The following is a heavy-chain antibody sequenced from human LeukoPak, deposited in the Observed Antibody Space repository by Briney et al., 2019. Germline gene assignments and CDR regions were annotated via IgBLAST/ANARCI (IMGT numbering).Heavy chain of an antibody. J-gene: IGHJ5*02. CDR1: GGTFSSYA. V-gene: IGHV1-69*04. CDR3: ASDNYDILTENWFDP. Sequence: SVKVSCKASGGTFSSYAISWVRQAPGQGLEWMGRIIPILGIANYAQKFQGRVTITADKSTSTAYMELSSLRSEDTAVYYCASDNYDILTENWFDPWAREPWSPSPQ. D-gene: IGHD3-9*01. CDR2: IIPILGIA.